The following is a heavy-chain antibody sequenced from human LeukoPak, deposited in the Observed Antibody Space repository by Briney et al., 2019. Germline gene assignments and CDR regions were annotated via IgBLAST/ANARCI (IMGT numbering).Heavy chain of an antibody. J-gene: IGHJ4*02. CDR2: IYYTGST. V-gene: IGHV4-61*03. D-gene: IGHD3-10*01. CDR1: GGSVSNGNYY. CDR3: ARSQNYYGSGDY. Sequence: NPSETLSLTCTVSGGSVSNGNYYWSWLRQPPGKALEWIGYIYYTGSTYYNPSLEGRVTISVDTSKNHFSVKLSSVTAADTAVYYCARSQNYYGSGDYWSQGTLVTVSS.